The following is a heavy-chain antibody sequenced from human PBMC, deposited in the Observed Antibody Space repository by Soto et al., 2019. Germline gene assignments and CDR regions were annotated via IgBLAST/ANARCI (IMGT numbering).Heavy chain of an antibody. J-gene: IGHJ5*02. V-gene: IGHV1-8*01. CDR2: MNPNSGNT. CDR1: GYTFTSYD. Sequence: ASVKVSCKASGYTFTSYDINWVRQATGQGLEWMGWMNPNSGNTGYAQKFQGRVTITADKSTSTAYMELSSLRSEDTAVYYCARGSIAAPAPNNWFDPWGQGTLVTVSS. D-gene: IGHD6-13*01. CDR3: ARGSIAAPAPNNWFDP.